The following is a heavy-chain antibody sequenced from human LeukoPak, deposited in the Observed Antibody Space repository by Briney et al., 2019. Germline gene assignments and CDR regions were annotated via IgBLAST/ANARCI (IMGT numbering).Heavy chain of an antibody. Sequence: GASVKVSCKTSGYTFTQYGVTWVRQAPGQGLEWMGWINTNTGNPTYAQGFTGRFVFSLDTSVSTAYLQITSLQVDDTAVYYCTRDISGRHWLINLAYWGQGTLVTVSS. CDR3: TRDISGRHWLINLAY. D-gene: IGHD6-19*01. V-gene: IGHV7-4-1*02. J-gene: IGHJ4*02. CDR1: GYTFTQYG. CDR2: INTNTGNP.